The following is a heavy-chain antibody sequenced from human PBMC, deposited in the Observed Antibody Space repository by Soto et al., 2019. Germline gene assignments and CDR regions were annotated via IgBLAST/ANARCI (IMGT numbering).Heavy chain of an antibody. CDR1: GGTFSSYA. Sequence: SVKVSCKASGGTFSSYAISWVRQAPGQGLEWMGGIIPIFGTANYAQKFQGRVTITADKSTSTAYMELSSLRSEDTAVYYCARSNFRLGYSSGWSNLDYWGQGTLVTVPQ. CDR3: ARSNFRLGYSSGWSNLDY. V-gene: IGHV1-69*06. D-gene: IGHD6-19*01. J-gene: IGHJ4*02. CDR2: IIPIFGTA.